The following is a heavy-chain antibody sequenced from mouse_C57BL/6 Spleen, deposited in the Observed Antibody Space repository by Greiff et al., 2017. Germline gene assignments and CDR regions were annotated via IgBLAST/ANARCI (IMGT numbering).Heavy chain of an antibody. V-gene: IGHV5-4*01. CDR2: ISDGGSYT. Sequence: EVQGVESGGSLVKPGGSLKLSCAASGFTFSSSAMSWVRQTPEKRLEWVATISDGGSYTYYPDNVKGRFTISRDNAKNNLYLQMSHLKSEDTAMYYCARDRVAKYFDVWGTGTTVTVSS. CDR3: ARDRVAKYFDV. J-gene: IGHJ1*03. D-gene: IGHD1-1*02. CDR1: GFTFSSSA.